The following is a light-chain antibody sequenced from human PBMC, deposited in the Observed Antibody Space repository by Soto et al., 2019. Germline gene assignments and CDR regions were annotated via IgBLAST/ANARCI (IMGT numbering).Light chain of an antibody. CDR1: SSEVGAYNY. CDR2: HVT. V-gene: IGLV2-14*01. CDR3: CSYTTSNTFV. Sequence: QSALTQPASVSGSLGQSITISCSGTSSEVGAYNYVSWYQQYPGKAPKLMIYHVTDRPSGVSNRFSGSKSGNTASLTISGLQAEDEADYYCCSYTTSNTFVFGTGTKVTVL. J-gene: IGLJ1*01.